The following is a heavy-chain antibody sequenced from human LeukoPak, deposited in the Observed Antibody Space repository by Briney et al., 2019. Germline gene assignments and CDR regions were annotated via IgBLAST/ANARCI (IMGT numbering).Heavy chain of an antibody. CDR3: ARGIVGATSPLWY. CDR1: GGSFSGYY. Sequence: SETLSLTCAVYGGSFSGYYWSWIRQPPGKGLEWIGEINHSGSTNYNPSLKSRVTISVDTSKNQFSLKLSSVTAADTAVYYCARGIVGATSPLWYWGQGTLSPSPQ. V-gene: IGHV4-34*01. D-gene: IGHD1-26*01. J-gene: IGHJ4*02. CDR2: INHSGST.